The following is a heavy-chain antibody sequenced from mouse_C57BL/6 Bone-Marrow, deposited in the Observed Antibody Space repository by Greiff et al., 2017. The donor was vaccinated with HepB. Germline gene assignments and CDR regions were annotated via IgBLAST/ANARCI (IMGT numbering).Heavy chain of an antibody. CDR3: TRRVELLRGDY. Sequence: VKLVESGAELVRPGASVTLSCKASGYTFTDYEMHWVKQTPVHGLEWIGAIDPETGGTAYNQKFKGKAILTADKSSSTAYMELRSLTSEDSAVYYCTRRVELLRGDYWGQGTTLTVSS. CDR2: IDPETGGT. J-gene: IGHJ2*01. CDR1: GYTFTDYE. V-gene: IGHV1-15*01. D-gene: IGHD1-1*01.